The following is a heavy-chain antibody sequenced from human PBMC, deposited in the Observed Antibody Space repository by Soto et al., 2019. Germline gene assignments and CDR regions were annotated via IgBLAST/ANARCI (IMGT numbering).Heavy chain of an antibody. Sequence: QVQLVQSGAEVKKPGSSVKVSCKASGGTFSSYAISWVRQAPGQGPEWMGGIIPIFGTANYAQKFQGRVTITADKATSTAYMELSSLRSEDTAVYYCTSSSSSGDWFNPWGQGTLVTVSS. D-gene: IGHD6-6*01. CDR1: GGTFSSYA. J-gene: IGHJ5*02. CDR3: TSSSSSGDWFNP. V-gene: IGHV1-69*06. CDR2: IIPIFGTA.